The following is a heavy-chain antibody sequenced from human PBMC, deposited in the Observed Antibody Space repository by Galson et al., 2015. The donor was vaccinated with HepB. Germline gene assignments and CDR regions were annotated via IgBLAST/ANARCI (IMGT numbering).Heavy chain of an antibody. Sequence: QSGAEVKKPGESLRISCKGSGYSFTSYWISWVRQMPGKGLEWMGRIDPSDSYTNYSPSFQGHVTISADKSISTAYLQWSSLKASDTAMYYCARHPHGQQLVSYFDYWGQGTLVTVSS. V-gene: IGHV5-10-1*01. CDR2: IDPSDSYT. CDR3: ARHPHGQQLVSYFDY. D-gene: IGHD6-13*01. J-gene: IGHJ4*02. CDR1: GYSFTSYW.